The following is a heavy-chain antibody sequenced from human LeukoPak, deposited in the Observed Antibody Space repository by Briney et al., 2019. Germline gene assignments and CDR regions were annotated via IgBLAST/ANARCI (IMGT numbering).Heavy chain of an antibody. CDR2: IGYDGSNR. V-gene: IGHV3-33*01. D-gene: IGHD2-2*01. CDR3: ARERGTSGHITAHFDY. CDR1: GFTFSNYG. Sequence: GRSLRLSCAASGFTFSNYGMHWVRQAPGKGLEWVAIIGYDGSNRDYADSVKGRFTISSDNTKNTVSLQMDSLRAEDTALYYCARERGTSGHITAHFDYWGQETLFTV. J-gene: IGHJ4*02.